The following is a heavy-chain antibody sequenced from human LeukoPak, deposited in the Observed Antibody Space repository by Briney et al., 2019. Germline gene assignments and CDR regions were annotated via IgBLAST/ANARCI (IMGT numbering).Heavy chain of an antibody. CDR1: GFNFSSYW. V-gene: IGHV3-7*01. J-gene: IGHJ4*02. CDR2: IKQDGREK. D-gene: IGHD6-19*01. Sequence: GGSLRLSCAASGFNFSSYWMSWVRQAPGKGLEWVANIKQDGREKYHLDSVKGRLTISRDNAKKSLYLQMSSLRAEDTAVYYCARIVLYGSVWYFDYWGQGTLVTVSS. CDR3: ARIVLYGSVWYFDY.